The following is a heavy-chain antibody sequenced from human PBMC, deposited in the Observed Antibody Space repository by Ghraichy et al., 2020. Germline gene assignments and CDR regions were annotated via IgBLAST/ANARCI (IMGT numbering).Heavy chain of an antibody. CDR1: GFTFSSYA. J-gene: IGHJ4*02. D-gene: IGHD3-16*02. V-gene: IGHV3-23*01. Sequence: GGSLRLSCAASGFTFSSYAMSWVRQAPGKGLEWVSAISGSGGSTYYADSVKGRFTISRDNSKNTLYLQMNSLRAEDTAVYYCAKGDDYVWGSYPFYDYWGKGTLVTVSS. CDR3: AKGDDYVWGSYPFYDY. CDR2: ISGSGGST.